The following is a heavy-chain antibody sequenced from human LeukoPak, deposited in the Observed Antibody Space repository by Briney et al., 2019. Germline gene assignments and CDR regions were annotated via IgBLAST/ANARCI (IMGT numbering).Heavy chain of an antibody. Sequence: GESLQISCKGSGYSFTSYWIGGGRQMPGKGLEWMGIIYPGDSDTKYSPSFQGQVTISADKSSSTAYLQWSSLKASDTAMYYCARQDVYGSGSSLDVWGQGTTVTVSS. CDR3: ARQDVYGSGSSLDV. D-gene: IGHD3-10*01. CDR1: GYSFTSYW. V-gene: IGHV5-51*01. J-gene: IGHJ6*02. CDR2: IYPGDSDT.